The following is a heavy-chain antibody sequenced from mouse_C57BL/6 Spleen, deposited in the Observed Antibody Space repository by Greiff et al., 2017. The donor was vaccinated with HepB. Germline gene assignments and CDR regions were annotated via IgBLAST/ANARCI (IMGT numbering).Heavy chain of an antibody. J-gene: IGHJ2*01. CDR2: INPGSGGT. V-gene: IGHV1-54*01. CDR1: GYVFTNFL. Sequence: QVQLQQSGAELVRPGTSVKVSCKASGYVFTNFLIEWVKQRPGLGLEWIGVINPGSGGTNYNEKFKGKATLTADKPSSTAYMQLSSLTSEDSSVYFCARRDYWGQGTTLTVSS. CDR3: ARRDY.